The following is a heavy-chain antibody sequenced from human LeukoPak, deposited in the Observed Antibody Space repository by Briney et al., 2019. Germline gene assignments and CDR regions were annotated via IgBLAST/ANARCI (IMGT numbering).Heavy chain of an antibody. Sequence: GGSLRLSCVASVFTFTDYAMSWVRQTPGKGLEWVSAVSGNGGGTYYADSVKGRFTTSRDNSRDSLYLQMNSLRAEDMAVYYCATAKRYCSGGRCYFTYFDSWGRGTLVTVSS. CDR3: ATAKRYCSGGRCYFTYFDS. D-gene: IGHD2-15*01. J-gene: IGHJ4*02. V-gene: IGHV3-23*01. CDR1: VFTFTDYA. CDR2: VSGNGGGT.